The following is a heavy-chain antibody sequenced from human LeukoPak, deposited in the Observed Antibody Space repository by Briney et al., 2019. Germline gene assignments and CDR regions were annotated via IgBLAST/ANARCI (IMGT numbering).Heavy chain of an antibody. CDR1: GFTFSNYA. CDR2: ISGSDGIT. D-gene: IGHD4-17*01. Sequence: PGGSLRLSCAASGFTFSNYAMSWVRQAPGKGLEWVSAISGSDGITYYADSVRGRLTISRDNSKNTLYLQMSSLRAEDTAVYYCAKSATTVTTAGDWYFDLWGRGTLVTVSS. CDR3: AKSATTVTTAGDWYFDL. J-gene: IGHJ2*01. V-gene: IGHV3-23*01.